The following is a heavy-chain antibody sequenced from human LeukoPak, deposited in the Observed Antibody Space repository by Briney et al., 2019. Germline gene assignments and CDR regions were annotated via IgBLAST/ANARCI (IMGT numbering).Heavy chain of an antibody. V-gene: IGHV3-21*01. J-gene: IGHJ4*02. Sequence: GGSLRLSCSVSGFTFSSYTMNWVRQAPGKGLEWVSSISSSGSYIYYADSVKGRFTISRDNAKNSLYLQMNSLRAEDTAVYYCARDRSSGRFPYWGQGTLVTVSS. CDR1: GFTFSSYT. CDR3: ARDRSSGRFPY. CDR2: ISSSGSYI. D-gene: IGHD6-19*01.